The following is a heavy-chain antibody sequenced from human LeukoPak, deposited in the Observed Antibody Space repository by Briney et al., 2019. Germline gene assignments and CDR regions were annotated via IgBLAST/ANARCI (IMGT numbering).Heavy chain of an antibody. V-gene: IGHV1-46*01. CDR1: GYTFTSYY. CDR3: ARENSSGWYVDY. Sequence: ASVKVSCKASGYTFTSYYMHWVRQAPGRGLEWMGIINPSGGSTSYAQKFQGRVTMTRDMSTSTVYMELSSLRSEDTAVYYCARENSSGWYVDYWGQGTLVTVSS. CDR2: INPSGGST. J-gene: IGHJ4*02. D-gene: IGHD6-19*01.